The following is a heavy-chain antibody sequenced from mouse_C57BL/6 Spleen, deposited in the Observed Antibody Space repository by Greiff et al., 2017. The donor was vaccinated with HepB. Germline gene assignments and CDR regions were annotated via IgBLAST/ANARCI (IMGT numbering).Heavy chain of an antibody. V-gene: IGHV1-9*01. CDR1: GYTFTGYW. J-gene: IGHJ2*01. D-gene: IGHD2-3*01. CDR2: ILPGSGST. Sequence: VQGVESGAELMKPGASVKLSCKATGYTFTGYWIEWVKQRPGHGLEWIGEILPGSGSTNYNEKFKGKATFTADTSSNTAYMQLSSLTTEDSAIYYCARRRVGDGYYGDYFDYWGQGTTLTVSS. CDR3: ARRRVGDGYYGDYFDY.